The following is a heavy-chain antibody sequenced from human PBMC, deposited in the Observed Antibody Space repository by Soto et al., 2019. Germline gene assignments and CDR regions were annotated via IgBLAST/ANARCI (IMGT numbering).Heavy chain of an antibody. CDR2: IYYSGST. Sequence: PSETLSLTCTVSGGSISSYYWSWIRQPPGKGLEWIGYIYYSGSTNYNPSLKSRVIISVDTSKNEFSLKLSSVTAADTAVYYCARHARYFYYGMDVWGQGTTVNVSS. V-gene: IGHV4-59*08. J-gene: IGHJ6*02. CDR3: ARHARYFYYGMDV. CDR1: GGSISSYY.